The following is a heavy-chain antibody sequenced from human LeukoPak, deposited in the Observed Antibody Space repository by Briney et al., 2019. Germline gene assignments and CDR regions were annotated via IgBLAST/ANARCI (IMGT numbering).Heavy chain of an antibody. CDR3: ARHQPYCSSTSCYDLDAFDI. Sequence: SETLSLTCAVSGYSISSGYYWGWIRQPPGKGLEWIGSIYYSGSTYYNPSLKSRVTISVDTSKNQFSLKLSSVTAADTAVYYCARHQPYCSSTSCYDLDAFDIWGQGTMVTVSS. CDR1: GYSISSGYY. D-gene: IGHD2-2*01. CDR2: IYYSGST. V-gene: IGHV4-38-2*01. J-gene: IGHJ3*02.